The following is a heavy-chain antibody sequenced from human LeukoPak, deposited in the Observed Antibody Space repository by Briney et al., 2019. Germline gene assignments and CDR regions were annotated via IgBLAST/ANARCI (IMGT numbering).Heavy chain of an antibody. D-gene: IGHD3-22*01. J-gene: IGHJ4*02. CDR1: GFTFSSYS. V-gene: IGHV3-21*01. CDR3: ASSWGRAYYYDSSGYYSY. CDR2: ISSSSSYI. Sequence: GGSLRLSCAASGFTFSSYSMNWVRQAPGKGLEWVSSISSSSSYIYYADSVKGRFTISRDNAKNSLYLQMNSLRAEDTAVYYCASSWGRAYYYDSSGYYSYWGQGTLVTVSS.